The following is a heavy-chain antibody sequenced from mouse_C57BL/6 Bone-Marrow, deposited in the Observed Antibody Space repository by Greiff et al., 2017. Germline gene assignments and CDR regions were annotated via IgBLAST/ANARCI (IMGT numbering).Heavy chain of an antibody. CDR2: ISYDGSN. D-gene: IGHD2-4*01. CDR1: GYSITSGYY. Sequence: DVKLQESGPGLVKPSQSLSLTCSVTGYSITSGYYWNWIRQFPGNKLEWMGYISYDGSNNYNPSLKNRISITRDTSKNQFFLKLNSVTTEDTATYYCARSNYDVGWFAYWGQGTLVTVSA. J-gene: IGHJ3*01. CDR3: ARSNYDVGWFAY. V-gene: IGHV3-6*01.